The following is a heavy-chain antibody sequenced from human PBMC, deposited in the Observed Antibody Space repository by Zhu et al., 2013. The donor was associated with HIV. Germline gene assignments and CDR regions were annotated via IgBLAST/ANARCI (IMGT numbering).Heavy chain of an antibody. D-gene: IGHD3-22*01. CDR3: AREGVYSYYYDSSGYYSRAFDI. CDR1: GGSISSGDYY. J-gene: IGHJ3*02. V-gene: IGHV4-30-4*01. CDR2: IYYSGST. Sequence: QVQLQESGPGLVKPSQTLSLTCTVSGGSISSGDYYWSWIRQPPGKGLEWIGYIYYSGSTYYNPSLKSRVTISVDTSKNQFSLKLSSVTAADTAVYYCAREGVYSYYYDSSGYYSRAFDIWGQGTMVTVSS.